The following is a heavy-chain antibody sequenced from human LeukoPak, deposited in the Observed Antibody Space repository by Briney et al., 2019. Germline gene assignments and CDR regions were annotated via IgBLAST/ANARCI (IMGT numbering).Heavy chain of an antibody. D-gene: IGHD3-22*01. CDR3: ARGQHYYDSSGYYPLTLYY. V-gene: IGHV4-59*01. CDR1: GRSISSYY. Sequence: PSETLSLTCTVSGRSISSYYWSWIRQPPGKGLEWIGYIYYSGSTNYNPSLKSQVPISVDTSKNQLSLKLSSVTAADPAVYYCARGQHYYDSSGYYPLTLYYWGQGTLVTVSS. J-gene: IGHJ4*02. CDR2: IYYSGST.